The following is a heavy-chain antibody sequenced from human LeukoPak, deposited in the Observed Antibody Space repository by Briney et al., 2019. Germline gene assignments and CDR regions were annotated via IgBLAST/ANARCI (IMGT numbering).Heavy chain of an antibody. Sequence: PGGSLRLSCAASGFTFSSYWMSWVRQAPGKGLEWLANIKQDGSEKYYVDSVKGRFTISRDDAKNSLYLQMNSLRAEDTAVYYRARGSTVTTFDYWGQGTLVTVSS. CDR2: IKQDGSEK. CDR1: GFTFSSYW. D-gene: IGHD4-17*01. J-gene: IGHJ4*02. V-gene: IGHV3-7*01. CDR3: ARGSTVTTFDY.